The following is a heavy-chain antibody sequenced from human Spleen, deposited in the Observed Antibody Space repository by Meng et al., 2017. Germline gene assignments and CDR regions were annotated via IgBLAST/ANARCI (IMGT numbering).Heavy chain of an antibody. CDR3: ARTPSYGSGSYCDY. Sequence: QVQLQESGPGLVKPSQTLSLTCTVSGGSISSGDYYWSWIRQPPGKGLEWTGYIFCSGSTYYNPSLKSRLSISVDTSKNQFSLQLSSVTAADTAVYYCARTPSYGSGSYCDYWGQGTLVTVSS. V-gene: IGHV4-30-4*01. CDR1: GGSISSGDYY. D-gene: IGHD3-10*01. J-gene: IGHJ4*02. CDR2: IFCSGST.